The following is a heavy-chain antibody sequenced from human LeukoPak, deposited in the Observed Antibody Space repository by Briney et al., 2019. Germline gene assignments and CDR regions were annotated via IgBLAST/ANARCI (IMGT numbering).Heavy chain of an antibody. V-gene: IGHV3-21*01. Sequence: PGGSLRLSCSASGFTFSSYSMKLVRPAPRKGLEWVSSISSSSIYIYHADSVKGRFTISRDNAKNSLYLQMTSLRAEDTAVYYCARLLVVTDYWGQGTLVTVSS. J-gene: IGHJ4*02. CDR3: ARLLVVTDY. CDR1: GFTFSSYS. CDR2: ISSSSIYI. D-gene: IGHD4-23*01.